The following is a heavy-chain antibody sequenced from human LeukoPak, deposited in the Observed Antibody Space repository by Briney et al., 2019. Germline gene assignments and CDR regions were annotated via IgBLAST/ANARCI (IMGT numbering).Heavy chain of an antibody. CDR2: INHSGST. V-gene: IGHV4-34*01. CDR3: ARAPTGGQLVSIWFDP. D-gene: IGHD6-6*01. Sequence: PSETLSLTCAVYGGSFSGYYWSWIRQPPGKGLEWIGEINHSGSTNYNPSLKSRVTISVDTSKNQFSLKLSSVTAADTAVYYCARAPTGGQLVSIWFDPWGQGTLVTVSS. CDR1: GGSFSGYY. J-gene: IGHJ5*02.